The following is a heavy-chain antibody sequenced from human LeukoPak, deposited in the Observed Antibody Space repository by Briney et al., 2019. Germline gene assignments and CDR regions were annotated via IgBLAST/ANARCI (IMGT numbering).Heavy chain of an antibody. CDR3: ARGPVRMVRGDPRYYMDV. CDR1: GGPFSGYY. CDR2: INHSGST. J-gene: IGHJ6*03. V-gene: IGHV4-34*01. D-gene: IGHD3-10*01. Sequence: SETLSLTCAVYGGPFSGYYWSWIRQPPGKGLEWIGEINHSGSTNYNPSLKSRVTISVDTSKNQFSLKLSSVTAADTAVYYCARGPVRMVRGDPRYYMDVWGKGTTVTVSS.